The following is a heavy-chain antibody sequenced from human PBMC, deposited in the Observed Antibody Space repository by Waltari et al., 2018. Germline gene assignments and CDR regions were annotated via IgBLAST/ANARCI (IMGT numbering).Heavy chain of an antibody. CDR1: GGSFGRYA. D-gene: IGHD1-1*01. CDR2: LIPIFCTP. J-gene: IGHJ5*02. Sequence: QVHLVQSGAEVKKPGSSVKVSCKASGGSFGRYAISWVRLAPGQGLEWMGGLIPIFCTPKYAQNFQDRVTITADESTSTVYLELSSLKSEDTALYYCARRQLGGPLDPWGQGTLVTVSS. CDR3: ARRQLGGPLDP. V-gene: IGHV1-69*12.